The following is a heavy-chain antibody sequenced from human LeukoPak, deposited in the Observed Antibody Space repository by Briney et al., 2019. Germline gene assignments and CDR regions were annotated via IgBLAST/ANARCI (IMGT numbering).Heavy chain of an antibody. J-gene: IGHJ4*02. CDR1: GFTFSIYW. Sequence: GGSLRLSCAASGFTFSIYWMTWVRQAPGKGLEWVANIKQDGSEKYYVDSVKGRFTISRDNARNSLYFQMNSLRPEDTAVYYCARIGYSSGSFDYWGQGTLVTVSS. CDR3: ARIGYSSGSFDY. V-gene: IGHV3-7*01. CDR2: IKQDGSEK. D-gene: IGHD6-25*01.